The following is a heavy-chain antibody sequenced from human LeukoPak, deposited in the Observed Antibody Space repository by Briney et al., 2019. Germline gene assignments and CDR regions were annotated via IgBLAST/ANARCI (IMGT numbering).Heavy chain of an antibody. CDR2: INRRGHT. V-gene: IGHV3-43*01. CDR3: AKEVDCPSDCLFFHS. D-gene: IGHD2-21*02. Sequence: GGPLRLSCAASGFTFDRFTIHWARQTPGKGLEWVSLINRRGHTFYADSVKGRFTISRDNSRNSVFLQMNSLRPEDTALYHCAKEVDCPSDCLFFHSWGQGTLVTVSS. CDR1: GFTFDRFT. J-gene: IGHJ4*02.